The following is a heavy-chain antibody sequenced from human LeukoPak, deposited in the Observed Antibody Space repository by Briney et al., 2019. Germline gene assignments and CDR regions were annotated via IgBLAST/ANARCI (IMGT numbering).Heavy chain of an antibody. CDR1: GFRFSR. V-gene: IGHV3-7*01. D-gene: IGHD5-24*01. Sequence: GGSLRLSCGASGFRFSRMTWVRQAPGKGLEWVANIKEDESEKNYADSVKGRFTISRDNAKNSLYLQMNSLRAEDTGVYYCARYRLVWLPAPVFDYWGQGTLVTVSS. CDR3: ARYRLVWLPAPVFDY. CDR2: IKEDESEK. J-gene: IGHJ4*02.